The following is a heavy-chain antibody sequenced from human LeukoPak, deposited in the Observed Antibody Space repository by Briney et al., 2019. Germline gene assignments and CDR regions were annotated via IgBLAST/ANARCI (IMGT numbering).Heavy chain of an antibody. CDR3: AKSRPMAYYFDY. V-gene: IGHV3-23*01. D-gene: IGHD5-24*01. Sequence: GGSLRLSCAASGFTFSSYAMSWVRQAPGKGLEWVSAISGSSGSTYYADSMKGRFTISRDNSRNTLYLQMNSLRADDTAVYYCAKSRPMAYYFDYWGQGTLVTVSS. CDR1: GFTFSSYA. CDR2: ISGSSGST. J-gene: IGHJ4*02.